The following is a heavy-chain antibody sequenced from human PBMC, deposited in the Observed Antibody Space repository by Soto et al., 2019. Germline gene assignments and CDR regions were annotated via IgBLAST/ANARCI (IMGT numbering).Heavy chain of an antibody. J-gene: IGHJ3*02. CDR1: GFTFSSYA. CDR3: AKFATGIFGVVMNAFDI. D-gene: IGHD3-3*01. Sequence: GGSLRLSCAASGFTFSSYAMSWVRQAPGKGLEWVSAISGSGGSTYYADSVKGRFTISRDNSKNTLYLQMNSLRAEDTAVYYCAKFATGIFGVVMNAFDIWGQGTMVTVSS. V-gene: IGHV3-23*01. CDR2: ISGSGGST.